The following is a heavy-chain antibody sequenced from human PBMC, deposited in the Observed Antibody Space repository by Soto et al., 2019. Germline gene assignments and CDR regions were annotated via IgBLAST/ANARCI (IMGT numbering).Heavy chain of an antibody. CDR3: GAHCSRIFCYYSFDP. D-gene: IGHD2-15*01. CDR1: GGSVCSSRYN. CDR2: GYYTGTT. V-gene: IGHV4-39*01. Sequence: SETLSLICRVSGGSVCSSRYNFGWIRQPPGKGLEWISSGYYTGTTYSNSSLKSRVTISADTTQNQFSLRLSPVTDAEAALYYCGAHCSRIFCYYSFDPWGHGTLVPVSP. J-gene: IGHJ5*02.